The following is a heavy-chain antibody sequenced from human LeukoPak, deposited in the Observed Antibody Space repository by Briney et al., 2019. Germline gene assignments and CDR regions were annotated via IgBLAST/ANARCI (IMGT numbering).Heavy chain of an antibody. J-gene: IGHJ3*02. V-gene: IGHV3-30*02. CDR2: IRYDGSNK. Sequence: GGSLRLSCAASGFTFSSYGMHWVRQAPGKGLEWVAFIRYDGSNKYYADSVKGRFTISRDNSKNTLYLQMNSLRAEDTAVYYCARTMMTTVTIDIWGQGTMVTVSS. D-gene: IGHD4-17*01. CDR1: GFTFSSYG. CDR3: ARTMMTTVTIDI.